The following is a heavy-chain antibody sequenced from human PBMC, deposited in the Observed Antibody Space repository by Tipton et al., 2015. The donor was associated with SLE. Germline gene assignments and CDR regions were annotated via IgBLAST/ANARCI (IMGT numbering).Heavy chain of an antibody. V-gene: IGHV3-53*04. J-gene: IGHJ3*02. D-gene: IGHD2-2*01. CDR2: IYSGGST. CDR3: ARGPVVVPAANGKPHDAFDI. Sequence: VQLVQSGGGLVQPGGSLRLSCAASGFTVSSNYMSWVRQAPGKGLEWVSVIYSGGSTYYADSVKGRFTISRDNSKNTLYLQMNSLRADDTAVYYCARGPVVVPAANGKPHDAFDIWGQGTMVTVSS. CDR1: GFTVSSNY.